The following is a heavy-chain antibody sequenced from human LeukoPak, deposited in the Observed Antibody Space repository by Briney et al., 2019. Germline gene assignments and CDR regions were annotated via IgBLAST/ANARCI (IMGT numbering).Heavy chain of an antibody. J-gene: IGHJ4*02. Sequence: SLRLSCAPSVFTFVEYAMHCGPEAPGGSLEWGSGICWNGGRIGSADSVKGRFPISRDNAKNSLYLQMNSLRGEDTALYYCAKDIAGYSYGFAPIEYRGQGTLVTVS. D-gene: IGHD5-18*01. CDR1: VFTFVEYA. V-gene: IGHV3-9*01. CDR2: ICWNGGRI. CDR3: AKDIAGYSYGFAPIEY.